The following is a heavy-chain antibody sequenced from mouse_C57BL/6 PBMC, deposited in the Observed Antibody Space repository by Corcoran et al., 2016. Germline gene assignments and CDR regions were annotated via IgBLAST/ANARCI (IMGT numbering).Heavy chain of an antibody. J-gene: IGHJ1*03. CDR2: INPNNGGT. V-gene: IGHV1-26*01. CDR1: GYTFTDYY. CDR3: ARYSGGYFDV. Sequence: EVQLQQSGPELVKPGASVKISCKASGYTFTDYYMNWVKQSHGKSLEWIGDINPNNGGTSYNQKFKGKATLTVDKSSSTVYMELRSLTSEDSAVYYCARYSGGYFDVGGTGTTVTVSS.